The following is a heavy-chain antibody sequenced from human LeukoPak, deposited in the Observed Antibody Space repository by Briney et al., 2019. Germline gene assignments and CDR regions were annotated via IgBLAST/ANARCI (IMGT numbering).Heavy chain of an antibody. J-gene: IGHJ6*02. CDR2: NYYSGST. CDR1: VDFIIIHY. D-gene: IGHD3-16*01. V-gene: IGHV4-59*08. CDR3: ARHSPRGANYYYGMDV. Sequence: SDTLSLTCTLSVDFIIIHYGRCIPQPPGKGLVWIGYNYYSGSTNYNPSLKSRVTISVDTSKNQFSLKLSSATAADTAVYYCARHSPRGANYYYGMDVWGQGTTVTVSS.